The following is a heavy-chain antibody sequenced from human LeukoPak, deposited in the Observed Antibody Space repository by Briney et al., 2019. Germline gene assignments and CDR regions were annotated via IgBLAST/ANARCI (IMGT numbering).Heavy chain of an antibody. CDR2: IYPGDSDT. J-gene: IGHJ4*02. CDR1: GSSFTSYW. Sequence: GGSLKISCKGSGSSFTSYWIGWGRQMPGKGLEGMGIIYPGDSDTRYSPSFQGQVTISADKSISTAYLQWSSLKASDTAMYYCARLVSSGWYLDYWGQGTLVTVSS. D-gene: IGHD6-19*01. V-gene: IGHV5-51*01. CDR3: ARLVSSGWYLDY.